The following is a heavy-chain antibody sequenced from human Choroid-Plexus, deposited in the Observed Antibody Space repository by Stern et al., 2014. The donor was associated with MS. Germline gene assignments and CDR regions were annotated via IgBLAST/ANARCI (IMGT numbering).Heavy chain of an antibody. CDR3: AKDRQYLTYFFDH. J-gene: IGHJ5*02. CDR2: VSYDGSNK. CDR1: GFTFGRCA. D-gene: IGHD2/OR15-2a*01. V-gene: IGHV3-30*18. Sequence: QVQLVESGGGVVQPGRPLRLSWVAYGFTFGRCAMHWVRQAPGKGLEWVAVVSYDGSNKYYADSVKGRFTISRDNSQNTLYMQMSSLRPEDTAVYYCAKDRQYLTYFFDHWGQGSLVTVSS.